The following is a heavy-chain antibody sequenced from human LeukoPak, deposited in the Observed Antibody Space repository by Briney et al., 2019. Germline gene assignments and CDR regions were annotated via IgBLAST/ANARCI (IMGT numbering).Heavy chain of an antibody. CDR3: ASYNAYDTPG. CDR1: GGSISSTN. V-gene: IGHV3-23*01. D-gene: IGHD5-12*01. J-gene: IGHJ3*01. Sequence: PSETLSLTCDVAGGSISSTNWWSWVRQAPGKGLEWVSIFSGSSFSTYYADSVKGRFTVTRDNSKNTLYLQMSSLRGEDTAVYYCASYNAYDTPGWGRGTIVIVSS. CDR2: FSGSSFST.